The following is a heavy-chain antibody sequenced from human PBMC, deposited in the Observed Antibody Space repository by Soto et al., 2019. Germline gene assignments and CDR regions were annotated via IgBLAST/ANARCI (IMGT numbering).Heavy chain of an antibody. D-gene: IGHD2-15*01. Sequence: EVQLVESGGGLVQPGGSLRLSCAASGFTVSSNYMTWVRQAPGKGLEWVSVIYSGGSTNYADSVKGRFTISRDDSKNTLFLQMNRLRAEDTAVYYCATAKLLLPWLFDYWGQGTLVTVSS. J-gene: IGHJ4*02. CDR2: IYSGGST. CDR1: GFTVSSNY. V-gene: IGHV3-66*01. CDR3: ATAKLLLPWLFDY.